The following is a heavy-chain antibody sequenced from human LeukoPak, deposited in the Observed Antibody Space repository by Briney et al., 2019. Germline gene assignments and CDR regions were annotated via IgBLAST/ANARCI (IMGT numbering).Heavy chain of an antibody. CDR1: GGSISTYY. CDR3: ARAEFQYFDY. J-gene: IGHJ4*02. V-gene: IGHV4-59*01. CDR2: IYYTGST. Sequence: ASETLSLTCTVSGGSISTYYWSWIRQPPGKGLEWIGYIYYTGSTSYNPSLKSRVTMSLDASKNQFSLELNSVTPADTAVYYCARAEFQYFDYWGQGTLVTVSS.